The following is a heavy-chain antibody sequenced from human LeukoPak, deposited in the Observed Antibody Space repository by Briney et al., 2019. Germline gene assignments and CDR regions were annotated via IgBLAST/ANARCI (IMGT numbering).Heavy chain of an antibody. Sequence: GGSLRLSCDASGFSISDYYMSWIRQSPVKGLEWISYITSGAGSTKYADSVKGRFTISRDKAKNSVALQLNSLRPEDTAVYYCTKERRGTYYAFESWGQGTLVTVSS. J-gene: IGHJ4*02. D-gene: IGHD3-16*01. CDR1: GFSISDYY. V-gene: IGHV3-11*01. CDR3: TKERRGTYYAFES. CDR2: ITSGAGST.